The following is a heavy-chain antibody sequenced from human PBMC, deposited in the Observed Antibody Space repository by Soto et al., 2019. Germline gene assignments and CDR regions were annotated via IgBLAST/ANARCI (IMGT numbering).Heavy chain of an antibody. Sequence: SETLSLTCTVSGGSMRNYFWTWIRQPPGKGLEWIGYIHYSGTTSFFPSYNPSLRSRVTVSEDTSKNQFSLKLLSVTTADTAVYFCAAGEASSRNLAPYYLDFWGQGTLVTVSS. J-gene: IGHJ4*02. CDR2: IHYSGTT. CDR3: AAGEASSRNLAPYYLDF. V-gene: IGHV4-59*01. D-gene: IGHD6-13*01. CDR1: GGSMRNYF.